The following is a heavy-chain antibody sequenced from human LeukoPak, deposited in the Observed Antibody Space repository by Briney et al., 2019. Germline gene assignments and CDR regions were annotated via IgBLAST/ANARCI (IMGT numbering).Heavy chain of an antibody. Sequence: GRSLRLSCAASGFTFSSYAMHWVRQAPGKGLEWVAVISYDGSNKYYADSVKGRFTISRDNSKNTLYLQMYSLRVGQTAVWYCVRTVGSGGSCPGVFYYYGMDGWGKGTTVTVSS. CDR2: ISYDGSNK. D-gene: IGHD2-15*01. V-gene: IGHV3-30*04. CDR1: GFTFSSYA. CDR3: VRTVGSGGSCPGVFYYYGMDG. J-gene: IGHJ6*04.